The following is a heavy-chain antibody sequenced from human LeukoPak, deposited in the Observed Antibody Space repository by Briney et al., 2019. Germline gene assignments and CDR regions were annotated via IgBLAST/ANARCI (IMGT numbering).Heavy chain of an antibody. D-gene: IGHD6-19*01. CDR2: ISYDESNK. CDR1: GFTFSSYA. V-gene: IGHV3-30-3*01. J-gene: IGHJ4*02. Sequence: PGRSLRLSCAASGFTFSSYAMHWVRQAPGKGLEWVAVISYDESNKYYADSVKGRFTISRDNSKNTLYLQMNSLRAEDTAVYYCARAWSSGWYGLDYWGQGTLVTVSS. CDR3: ARAWSSGWYGLDY.